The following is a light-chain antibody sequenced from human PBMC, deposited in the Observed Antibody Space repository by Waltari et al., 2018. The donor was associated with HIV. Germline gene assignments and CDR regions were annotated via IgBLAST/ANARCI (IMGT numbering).Light chain of an antibody. CDR1: GSDVGAYDL. Sequence: QAALTHRASVSGSPGQTITISCTGTGSDVGAYDLVHWYQQHPAKAPKLMISEVPNRPSGVSNRFSGSKSGNTASLTSSGLQAEDEADYYCSSYSSSSTWIFGGGTKLTVL. V-gene: IGLV2-14*01. J-gene: IGLJ2*01. CDR3: SSYSSSSTWI. CDR2: EVP.